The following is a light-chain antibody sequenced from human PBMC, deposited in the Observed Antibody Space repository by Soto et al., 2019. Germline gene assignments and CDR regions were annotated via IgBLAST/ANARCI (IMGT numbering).Light chain of an antibody. Sequence: QSAMTQPAYVSGSPGQSITISCTGTSSDVGGYNYVSWYQQHPGKAPKLMIYEVSNRPSGISIRFSGSKSGNTASLTISGLQAEDEADYYCSSYTSANTLVFGGGTKLTVL. CDR3: SSYTSANTLV. CDR2: EVS. J-gene: IGLJ2*01. CDR1: SSDVGGYNY. V-gene: IGLV2-14*01.